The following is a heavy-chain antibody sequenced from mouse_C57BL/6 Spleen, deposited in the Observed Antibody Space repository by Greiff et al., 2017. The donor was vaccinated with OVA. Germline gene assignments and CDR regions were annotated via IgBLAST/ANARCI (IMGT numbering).Heavy chain of an antibody. CDR3: GGDY. CDR1: GYTFTSYW. J-gene: IGHJ4*01. Sequence: QVQLQQPGAELVKPGASVKLSCKASGYTFTSYWMQWVKQRPGQGLEWIGEIDPSDSYTNYNQKFKGKATLTVDTSSSTAYMQLSSLTSEDSAVYYCGGDYWGQGTSVTVSS. V-gene: IGHV1-50*01. CDR2: IDPSDSYT.